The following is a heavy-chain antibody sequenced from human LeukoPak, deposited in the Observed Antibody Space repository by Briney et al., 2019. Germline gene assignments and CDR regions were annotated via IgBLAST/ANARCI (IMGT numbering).Heavy chain of an antibody. CDR2: IYYSGST. J-gene: IGHJ2*01. CDR3: ARDGGYTYGYAYWYFDL. CDR1: GDSISSYS. V-gene: IGHV4-59*01. Sequence: PSETLSLTCTVSGDSISSYSWSWIRQPPGKGLEWIAYIYYSGSTNYNPSLKSRVTMSVDTSKNQFSLKLSSVTAADTAVYYCARDGGYTYGYAYWYFDLWGRGTLVTVSS. D-gene: IGHD5-18*01.